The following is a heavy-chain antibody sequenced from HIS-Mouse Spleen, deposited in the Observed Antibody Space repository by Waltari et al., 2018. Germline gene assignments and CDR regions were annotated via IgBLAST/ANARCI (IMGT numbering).Heavy chain of an antibody. CDR3: ARGLVAPGIFDY. CDR1: GGSISSYY. J-gene: IGHJ4*02. V-gene: IGHV4-59*01. CDR2: IYYSGST. D-gene: IGHD5-12*01. Sequence: QVQLQESGPGLVKPSETLSLTCTVHGGSISSYYGSWIRQPPGKGLEWIGYIYYSGSTNYNPSLKSRITISVDTSKNQFSLKLSSVTAADTPVSYCARGLVAPGIFDYWGQVTLVTVSS.